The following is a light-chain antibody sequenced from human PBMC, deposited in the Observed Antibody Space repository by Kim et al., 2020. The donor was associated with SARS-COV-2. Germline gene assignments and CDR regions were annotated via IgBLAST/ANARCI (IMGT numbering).Light chain of an antibody. CDR1: QSISIY. CDR2: TAS. V-gene: IGKV1-39*01. J-gene: IGKJ1*01. CDR3: RQSYSTPHT. Sequence: DIQMTQSPSSLSASVGDRVTITCRASQSISIYLNWYQQKPGKAPNLLIYTASRLQSGVPSRFSGSGSGADFTLTISSLQPEDFATYYCRQSYSTPHTFGQGTKVDIK.